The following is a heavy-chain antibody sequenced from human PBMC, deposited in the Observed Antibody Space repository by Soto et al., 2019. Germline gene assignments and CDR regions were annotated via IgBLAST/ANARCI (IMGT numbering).Heavy chain of an antibody. Sequence: QVQLVQSGAEVKKPGASVKVSCKASGYTFTSYGISWVRQAPGQGLEWMGWISAYNGNTNYAQKLQGRDTMTTDTSTSTAYMELRSLRSDDTAVYYCARSEYYYDSSGYYPFGFDPWGQGTLVTVSS. J-gene: IGHJ5*02. CDR3: ARSEYYYDSSGYYPFGFDP. V-gene: IGHV1-18*01. CDR1: GYTFTSYG. D-gene: IGHD3-22*01. CDR2: ISAYNGNT.